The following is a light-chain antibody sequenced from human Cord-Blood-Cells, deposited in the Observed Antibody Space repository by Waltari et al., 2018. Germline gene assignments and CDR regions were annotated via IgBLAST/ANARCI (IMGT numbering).Light chain of an antibody. CDR1: SSDVGGYNY. J-gene: IGLJ3*02. CDR2: DVS. Sequence: QSALTQPASVSGSPGQSITISCTGTSSDVGGYNYVSWYQQHPGKAPKLMIYDVSNRPSGVSNRFSGSKSGNTASLTFSGLQAEDEADYYCSSYTSSAWVFGGGTKLTVL. V-gene: IGLV2-14*03. CDR3: SSYTSSAWV.